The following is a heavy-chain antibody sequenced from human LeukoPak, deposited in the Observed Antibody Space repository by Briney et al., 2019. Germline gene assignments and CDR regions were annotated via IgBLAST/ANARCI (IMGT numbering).Heavy chain of an antibody. J-gene: IGHJ4*02. CDR1: GFTFSSYS. Sequence: PGGSLRLSCAASGFTFSSYSMNWVRQAPGKGLEWVSYISSSSSTIYYADSVKGRFTISRDNAKNSLYLQMNSLRDEDTAEYYCARTGVDVNIVVVIARDFDYWGQGTLVTVSS. CDR3: ARTGVDVNIVVVIARDFDY. CDR2: ISSSSSTI. V-gene: IGHV3-48*02. D-gene: IGHD2-21*01.